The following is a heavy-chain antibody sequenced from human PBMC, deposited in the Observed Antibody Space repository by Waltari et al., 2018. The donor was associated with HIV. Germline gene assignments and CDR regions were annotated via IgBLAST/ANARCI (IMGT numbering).Heavy chain of an antibody. V-gene: IGHV1-46*01. CDR3: ARFSSPSLDY. CDR2: SNTSAGGT. D-gene: IGHD6-6*01. J-gene: IGHJ4*02. CDR1: GYTFTTYY. Sequence: QVQLVQSGAEVRKPGASVKVSCKATGYTFTTYYLHWVRLAPGLGLEWMGVSNTSAGGTKYAQNFQGRVTMTRDTSTTTVYMELSSLRSEDTAVYYCARFSSPSLDYWGQGTLVTVSS.